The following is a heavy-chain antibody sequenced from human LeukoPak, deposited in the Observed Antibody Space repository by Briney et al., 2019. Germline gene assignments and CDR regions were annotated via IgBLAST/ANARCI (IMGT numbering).Heavy chain of an antibody. Sequence: PGGSLRLSCAASGFTFSSYAMTWVRQAPGRGLEWVSSINDSGGSTNYADSVKGRFTISRENSKSTLYLQMNSLRAGDTAVYYCAKDTVTGTTGWFDPWGQGTLVTVSS. CDR1: GFTFSSYA. J-gene: IGHJ5*02. D-gene: IGHD1-7*01. V-gene: IGHV3-23*01. CDR3: AKDTVTGTTGWFDP. CDR2: INDSGGST.